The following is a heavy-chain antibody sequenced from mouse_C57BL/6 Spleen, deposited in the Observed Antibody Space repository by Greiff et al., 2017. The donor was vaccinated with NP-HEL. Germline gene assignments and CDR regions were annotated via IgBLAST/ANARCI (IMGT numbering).Heavy chain of an antibody. V-gene: IGHV3-6*01. Sequence: EVQLKESGPGLVKPSQSLSLTCSVTGYSITSGYYWNWIRQFPGNKLEWMGYISYDGSNNYNPSLKNRISITRDTSKNQFFLKLNSVTTEDTATYYCARVGIYYGSSYFAWFAYWGQGTLVTVSA. D-gene: IGHD1-1*01. CDR3: ARVGIYYGSSYFAWFAY. CDR2: ISYDGSN. J-gene: IGHJ3*01. CDR1: GYSITSGYY.